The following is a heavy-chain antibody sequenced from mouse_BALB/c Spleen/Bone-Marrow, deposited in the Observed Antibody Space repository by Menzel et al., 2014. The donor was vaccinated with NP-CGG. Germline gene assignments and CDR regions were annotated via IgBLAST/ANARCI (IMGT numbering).Heavy chain of an antibody. V-gene: IGHV7-1*02. J-gene: IGHJ3*01. CDR3: ARDVGYGNYFVY. CDR2: SRNKAKYYTT. D-gene: IGHD2-10*02. Sequence: EVQGVESGGGLVQPGDSLRLSCAPSGFTFSDFYMEWVRQPPGKRLEWIAASRNKAKYYTTEYSASVKGRFIVSRDTSQSVLYLQMNALRAEDTAIYYCARDVGYGNYFVYWGQGTLVTVSA. CDR1: GFTFSDFY.